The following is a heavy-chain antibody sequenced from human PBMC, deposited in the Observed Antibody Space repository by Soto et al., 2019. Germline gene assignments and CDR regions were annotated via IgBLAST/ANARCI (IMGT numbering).Heavy chain of an antibody. J-gene: IGHJ5*02. CDR3: ARDRDSYGDHNWFDP. Sequence: ASVKVSCKASGGTFSSYTISWVRQAPGQGLEWMGRIIPILGIANYAQKFQGRVTITADKSTSTAYMELSSLRSEDTAVYYCARDRDSYGDHNWFDPWGQGTLVTVSS. D-gene: IGHD4-17*01. V-gene: IGHV1-69*04. CDR2: IIPILGIA. CDR1: GGTFSSYT.